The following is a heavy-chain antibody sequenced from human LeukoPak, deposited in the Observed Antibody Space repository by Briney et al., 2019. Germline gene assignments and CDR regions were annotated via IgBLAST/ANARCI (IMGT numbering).Heavy chain of an antibody. V-gene: IGHV3-23*01. J-gene: IGHJ3*02. CDR1: GFTFSSYA. CDR3: AKVCDSSGYPFDAFDI. Sequence: GESLKISCAASGFTFSSYAMSWVRQAPGKGLEWVSAISGSGGSTYYADSVKGRFTISRDNSKNTLYLQMNSLRAEDTAVYYCAKVCDSSGYPFDAFDIWGQGTMVTVSS. D-gene: IGHD3-22*01. CDR2: ISGSGGST.